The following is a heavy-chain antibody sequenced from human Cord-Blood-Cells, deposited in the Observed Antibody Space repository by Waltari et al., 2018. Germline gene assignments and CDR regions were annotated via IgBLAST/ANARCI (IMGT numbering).Heavy chain of an antibody. V-gene: IGHV1-69*01. J-gene: IGHJ4*02. CDR3: ATTRYRERHYDFWSGSPYFDY. CDR1: GRTFSSYA. CDR2: IIPIFGTA. D-gene: IGHD3-3*01. Sequence: QVQLVQSGAEVKKPGPSVKVSCKASGRTFSSYAISWVRQAPGQGLEWMGGIIPIFGTANYAQKFQGRVTITADESTSTAYMELSSLRSEDTAVYYCATTRYRERHYDFWSGSPYFDYWGQGTLVTVSS.